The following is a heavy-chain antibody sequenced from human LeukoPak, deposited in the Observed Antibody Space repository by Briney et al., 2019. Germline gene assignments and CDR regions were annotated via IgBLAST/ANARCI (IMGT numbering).Heavy chain of an antibody. Sequence: GGSLRLSCPASGFTSTSYAIHWVRQAPGKGLEWVAAISYDGSYKYYADPVKGRFTMSRDYSKNTVYLQMNSLRVEDTAVYYCARAAGTTTGGMDVWGQGTMGTVSS. J-gene: IGHJ6*02. CDR3: ARAAGTTTGGMDV. D-gene: IGHD1-14*01. V-gene: IGHV3-30-3*01. CDR2: ISYDGSYK. CDR1: GFTSTSYA.